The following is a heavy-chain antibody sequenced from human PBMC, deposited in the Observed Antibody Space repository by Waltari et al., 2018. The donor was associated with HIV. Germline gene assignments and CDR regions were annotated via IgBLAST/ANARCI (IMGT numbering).Heavy chain of an antibody. Sequence: QVQLQESGPGLVKPSETLSLICTVSTSSISSYYCSWIRPPPGKGLEWIGYIYDSGSTNYNPSLKSRGTISVDTSKSQLSLKLSSVTAADTAVYYCARHEAGGTRKAFDIWGQGTMVTVSS. V-gene: IGHV4-59*08. D-gene: IGHD1-7*01. CDR1: TSSISSYY. CDR3: ARHEAGGTRKAFDI. J-gene: IGHJ3*02. CDR2: IYDSGST.